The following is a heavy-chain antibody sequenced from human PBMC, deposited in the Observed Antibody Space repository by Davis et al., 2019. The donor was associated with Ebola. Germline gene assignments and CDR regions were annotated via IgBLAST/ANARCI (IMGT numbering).Heavy chain of an antibody. Sequence: PSETLSLTCTVSGGSISSYYWNWVRQHPGKGLEWIGCISDRGSTYYNPSLNNRVTISIDTSRNQFSLKVTSATAADTAVYYCAGDTIGLDYWGQGTLVTVSS. CDR2: ISDRGST. J-gene: IGHJ4*02. CDR3: AGDTIGLDY. D-gene: IGHD3-10*01. CDR1: GGSISSYY. V-gene: IGHV4-59*08.